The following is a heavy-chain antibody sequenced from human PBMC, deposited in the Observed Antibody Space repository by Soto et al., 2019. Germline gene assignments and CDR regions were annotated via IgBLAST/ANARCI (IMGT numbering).Heavy chain of an antibody. D-gene: IGHD3-22*01. CDR1: GASISGGAYY. CDR2: IYYSGST. V-gene: IGHV4-31*03. CDR3: ARANYYDSSGLSFDF. J-gene: IGHJ4*02. Sequence: PSETLSLTCTVSGASISGGAYYWSWIRQHPGKGLEWIGYIYYSGSTYYNPSLKSRLTLSVDTSMKQFSLKLSSVTAADTAVYYCARANYYDSSGLSFDFWGQGTLVTVSS.